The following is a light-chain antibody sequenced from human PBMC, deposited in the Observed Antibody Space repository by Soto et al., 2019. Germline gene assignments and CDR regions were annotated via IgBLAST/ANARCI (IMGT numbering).Light chain of an antibody. J-gene: IGKJ5*01. CDR3: QQYGSLPIT. V-gene: IGKV3-20*01. CDR1: QSVSF. Sequence: EIVLTQSPGTLSLSPGERATLSCRASQSVSFFAWYQQKPGQTPRLLIYGASSRATDIPDRFSGSGSETDFTLTISRLEPEDFAVYYCQQYGSLPITFGQGTRLEIK. CDR2: GAS.